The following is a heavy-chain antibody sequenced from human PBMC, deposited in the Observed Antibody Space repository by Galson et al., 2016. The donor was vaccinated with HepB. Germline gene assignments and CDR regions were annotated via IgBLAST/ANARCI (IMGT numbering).Heavy chain of an antibody. CDR1: GFTFSSYS. V-gene: IGHV3-48*02. J-gene: IGHJ6*02. CDR2: LSTSSSTI. CDR3: ARGLLYFDWYQLEGYGTDV. D-gene: IGHD3-9*01. Sequence: SLRLSCAASGFTFSSYSMNWVRQAPGKGLEWVSFLSTSSSTIYYSDSVKGRFTVSRDNGKNSLYLQMNSLRDEDTAVYYCARGLLYFDWYQLEGYGTDVWGQGTTVTVSS.